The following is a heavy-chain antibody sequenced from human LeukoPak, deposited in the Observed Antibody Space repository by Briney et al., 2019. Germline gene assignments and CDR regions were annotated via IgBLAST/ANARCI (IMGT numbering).Heavy chain of an antibody. CDR2: ISGSGGST. CDR1: GFTFSSYA. J-gene: IGHJ6*02. D-gene: IGHD1-14*01. V-gene: IGHV3-23*01. Sequence: GGSLRFSCAASGFTFSSYAMSWVRQAPGKGLEWVSAISGSGGSTYYADSVKGRFTISRDNSKNTLYLQMNSLRAEDTAVYYCATYNRVSTSMNVWGQGTTVTVSS. CDR3: ATYNRVSTSMNV.